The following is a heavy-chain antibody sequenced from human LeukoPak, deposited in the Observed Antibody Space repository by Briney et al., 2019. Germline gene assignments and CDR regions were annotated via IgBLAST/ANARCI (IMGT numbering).Heavy chain of an antibody. V-gene: IGHV3-30*18. J-gene: IGHJ4*02. CDR3: AKDGREDSSSLDY. D-gene: IGHD6-13*01. Sequence: GRSLRLSCAASGFTSSSYGMHWVRQAPGKGLEWVAVISYDGGNKYYADSVKGRFTISRDNSKNTLYLQMNSLRAEDTAVYYCAKDGREDSSSLDYWGQGTLVTVSS. CDR1: GFTSSSYG. CDR2: ISYDGGNK.